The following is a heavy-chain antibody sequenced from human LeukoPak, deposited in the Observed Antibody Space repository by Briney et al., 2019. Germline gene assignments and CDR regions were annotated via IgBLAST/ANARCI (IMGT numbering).Heavy chain of an antibody. CDR2: MNPNSGNT. V-gene: IGHV1-8*03. Sequence: GASVKVSGKASGYTFTSDDINWVRQATGQGLEWMGWMNPNSGNTGYAQKFQGRVTITRNTSISTAYMELSSLRSEDTAVYYCARGSDCSSTSCYTLFSFDPWGQGTLVTVSS. CDR3: ARGSDCSSTSCYTLFSFDP. CDR1: GYTFTSDD. J-gene: IGHJ5*02. D-gene: IGHD2-2*02.